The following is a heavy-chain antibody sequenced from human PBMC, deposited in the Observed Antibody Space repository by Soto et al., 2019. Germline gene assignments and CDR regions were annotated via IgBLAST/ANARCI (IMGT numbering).Heavy chain of an antibody. Sequence: XGSLLLSCAASGFTFNSYSMNWVRQAPGKGLEWVSYISDSGRSIYYADSVSGRFTISRDNAKNSLYLQMNSLRDEDTAVYYCTRAFGSGWYRAPDYWGQGTLVTVSS. CDR1: GFTFNSYS. J-gene: IGHJ4*02. CDR3: TRAFGSGWYRAPDY. D-gene: IGHD6-19*01. CDR2: ISDSGRSI. V-gene: IGHV3-48*02.